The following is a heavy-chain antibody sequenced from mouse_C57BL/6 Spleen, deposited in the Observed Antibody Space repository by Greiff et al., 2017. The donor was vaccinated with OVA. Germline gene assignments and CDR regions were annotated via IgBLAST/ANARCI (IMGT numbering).Heavy chain of an antibody. Sequence: EVQLVESGGGLVKPGGSLKLSCAASGFTFSSYAMSWVRQTPEKRLEWVATISDGGSYTYYPDNVKGRFTISRDNAKNNLYLQMSHLKSEDTAMYYCARDQTIVTHYYAMDYWGQGTSVTVSS. CDR2: ISDGGSYT. J-gene: IGHJ4*01. CDR1: GFTFSSYA. CDR3: ARDQTIVTHYYAMDY. V-gene: IGHV5-4*01. D-gene: IGHD2-5*01.